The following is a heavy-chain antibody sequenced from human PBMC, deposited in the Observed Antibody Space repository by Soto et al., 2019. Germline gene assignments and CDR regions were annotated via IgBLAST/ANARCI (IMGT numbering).Heavy chain of an antibody. V-gene: IGHV3-66*01. CDR1: GFTVSGHY. J-gene: IGHJ6*04. D-gene: IGHD1-26*01. CDR3: ACAPWDLVSSWCYVTGV. CDR2: IYSGGTT. Sequence: EVQLVESGGGLVQPGGSLRLSCAASGFTVSGHYMNWVRQAPGKGLEWVSVIYSGGTTYYADSVRGRFTIYTESSTKTQCSQMMHLSPEATAVYHCACAPWDLVSSWCYVTGVWGEGTTVSVSS.